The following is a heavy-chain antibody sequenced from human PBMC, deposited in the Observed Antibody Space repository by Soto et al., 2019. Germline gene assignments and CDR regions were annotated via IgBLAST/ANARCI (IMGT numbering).Heavy chain of an antibody. CDR3: ARSKGGAARRLGMDV. Sequence: GASVKVSCKASGGTFSSYAISWVRQAPGQGLEWMGGIIPIFGTANYAQKFQGRVTITADESTSTAYMELSSLRSEDTAVYYCARSKGGAARRLGMDVWGQGTTVTVS. CDR1: GGTFSSYA. D-gene: IGHD6-6*01. J-gene: IGHJ6*02. CDR2: IIPIFGTA. V-gene: IGHV1-69*13.